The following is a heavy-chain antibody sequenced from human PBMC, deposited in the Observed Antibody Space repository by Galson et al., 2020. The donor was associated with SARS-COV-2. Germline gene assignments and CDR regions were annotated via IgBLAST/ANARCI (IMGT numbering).Heavy chain of an antibody. Sequence: GESLKISCAASGFTFSDYYMSWIRQAPGKGLEWVSYISSSSSYTNYADSVKGRFTISRDNAKNSLYLQMNSLRAEDTAVYYCARVWGYYFDYWGQGTLVTVSS. CDR3: ARVWGYYFDY. V-gene: IGHV3-11*06. J-gene: IGHJ4*02. D-gene: IGHD3-16*01. CDR1: GFTFSDYY. CDR2: ISSSSSYT.